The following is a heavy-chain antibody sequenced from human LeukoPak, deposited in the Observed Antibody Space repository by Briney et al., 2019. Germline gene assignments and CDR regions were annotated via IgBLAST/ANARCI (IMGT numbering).Heavy chain of an antibody. D-gene: IGHD3-22*01. CDR1: GLTFSSYA. J-gene: IGHJ6*02. V-gene: IGHV3-23*01. Sequence: GGSLRLSCADSGLTFSSYAFHWVRQAPGKGLEWVSAISGSGGSTYYADSVKGRFTISRDNSKNTLYLQMNSLRAEDTAVYYCAKSPYYYDSSGYYYGWGYYGMDVWGQGTTVTVSS. CDR2: ISGSGGST. CDR3: AKSPYYYDSSGYYYGWGYYGMDV.